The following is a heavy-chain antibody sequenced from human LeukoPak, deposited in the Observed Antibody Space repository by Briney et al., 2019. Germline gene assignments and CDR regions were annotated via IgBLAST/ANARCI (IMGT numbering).Heavy chain of an antibody. J-gene: IGHJ5*02. D-gene: IGHD4/OR15-4a*01. CDR3: VRIPNSANFPNWFDP. Sequence: NTGGSLRLSCAASGFTFSTSTMNWVRQAPGKGLEWVSSISSTSNYIYYADSVKGRFTISRDNAENSLYLQMNSLRAEDTAVYYCVRIPNSANFPNWFDPWGQGTLVTVSS. CDR2: ISSTSNYI. V-gene: IGHV3-21*01. CDR1: GFTFSTST.